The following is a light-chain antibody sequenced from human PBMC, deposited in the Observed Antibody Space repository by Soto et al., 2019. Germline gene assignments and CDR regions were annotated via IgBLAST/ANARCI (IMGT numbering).Light chain of an antibody. J-gene: IGKJ5*01. CDR3: QQLNNYPLT. CDR1: QSVSLS. CDR2: GAS. V-gene: IGKV3-15*01. Sequence: EIVLTQSPATLSVSLGHSATLSCRASQSVSLSLAWYQMRPGQPPRLLIYGASTRATDIPARFSGSGSGTDFTLTISSLQSEDFATYYCQQLNNYPLTFGQGTRLEI.